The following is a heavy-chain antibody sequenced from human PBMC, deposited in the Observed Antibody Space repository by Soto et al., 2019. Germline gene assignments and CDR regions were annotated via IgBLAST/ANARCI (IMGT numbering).Heavy chain of an antibody. V-gene: IGHV3-11*01. CDR1: GFTFSDYY. D-gene: IGHD5-18*01. CDR2: SSSVGSAI. CDR3: ARIGARGDTAMAYYYYGMDV. Sequence: GGFLRLSCAASGFTFSDYYMSWIRQAPGKGLEWVSYSSSVGSAIYYSDSVKGRFTISRDNAKNSLYRQRNSLRAEDTAVYYCARIGARGDTAMAYYYYGMDVWGQGTTVTVSS. J-gene: IGHJ6*02.